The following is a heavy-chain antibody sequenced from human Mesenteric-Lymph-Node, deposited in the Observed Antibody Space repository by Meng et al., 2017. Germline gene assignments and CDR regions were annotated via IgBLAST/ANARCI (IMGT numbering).Heavy chain of an antibody. V-gene: IGHV3-23*01. D-gene: IGHD3-10*01. CDR2: VSGSGGST. CDR1: GFSFSRYA. CDR3: AKDLPLLLWFGELSHDAFDI. J-gene: IGHJ3*02. Sequence: GGSLRLSCAASGFSFSRYALSWVRQGPGKGLEWVAAVSGSGGSTYYADSVKGRFTISRDNSKNTLYLQMNSLRAKDTAVYYCAKDLPLLLWFGELSHDAFDIWGQGTMVTVSS.